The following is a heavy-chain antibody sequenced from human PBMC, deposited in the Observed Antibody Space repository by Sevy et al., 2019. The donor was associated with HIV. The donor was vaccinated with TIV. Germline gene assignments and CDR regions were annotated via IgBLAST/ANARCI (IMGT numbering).Heavy chain of an antibody. CDR2: IYYSGST. CDR3: AREGASIFGTSYWFDP. CDR1: GGSIGSYY. J-gene: IGHJ5*02. Sequence: SETLSLTCTVSGGSIGSYYWSWIQQPPGKGLEWIGYIYYSGSTNYNPSLKSRVTTSVDTSKNKFSLKLSSVTAADTAVYYCAREGASIFGTSYWFDPWGQGTLVTVSS. V-gene: IGHV4-59*01. D-gene: IGHD1-7*01.